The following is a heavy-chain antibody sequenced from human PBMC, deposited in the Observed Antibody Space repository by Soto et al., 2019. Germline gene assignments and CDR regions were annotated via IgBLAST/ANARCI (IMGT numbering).Heavy chain of an antibody. CDR3: AKSRPLYDFWSGPPFDY. Sequence: GGSLRLSCAASGFTFISYAMSWVRQAPGKGLEWVSAISGSGGSTYYADSVKGRFTISRDNSKNTLYLQMNSLRAEDTAVYYCAKSRPLYDFWSGPPFDYWGQGTLVTVSS. CDR1: GFTFISYA. CDR2: ISGSGGST. V-gene: IGHV3-23*01. D-gene: IGHD3-3*01. J-gene: IGHJ4*02.